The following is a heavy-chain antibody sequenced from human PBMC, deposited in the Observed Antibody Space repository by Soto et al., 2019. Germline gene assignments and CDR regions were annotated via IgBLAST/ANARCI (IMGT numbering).Heavy chain of an antibody. CDR1: GFTFSSYG. CDR3: AKDGGIGDIVVVVAATPGVDY. Sequence: QVQLVESGGGVVQPGRSLRLSCAASGFTFSSYGMHWVRRAPGKGLEWVAVISYDGSNQYYADSVKGRFTISRDNSKNTLYLHMNSMRAEDTAVYYCAKDGGIGDIVVVVAATPGVDYWGQGTLVTVSS. J-gene: IGHJ4*02. V-gene: IGHV3-30*18. CDR2: ISYDGSNQ. D-gene: IGHD2-15*01.